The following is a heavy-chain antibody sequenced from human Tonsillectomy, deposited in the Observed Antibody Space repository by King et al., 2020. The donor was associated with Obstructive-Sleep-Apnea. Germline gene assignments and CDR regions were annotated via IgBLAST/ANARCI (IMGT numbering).Heavy chain of an antibody. CDR1: GGSFSNYY. CDR2: INHSGST. Sequence: VQLQQWGAGLLKPSETLSLTCAVYGGSFSNYYWSWIRQPPGKGLEWIGEINHSGSTNYNPSLKSRVTISVHTSRNQFSLKLYSVTAADRAVYYCARNSHSSSFPDDYYGVDVWGQGTTVTVSS. D-gene: IGHD6-6*01. J-gene: IGHJ6*02. V-gene: IGHV4-34*01. CDR3: ARNSHSSSFPDDYYGVDV.